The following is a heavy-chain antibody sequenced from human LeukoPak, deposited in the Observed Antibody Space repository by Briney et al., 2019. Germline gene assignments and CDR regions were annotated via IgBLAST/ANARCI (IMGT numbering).Heavy chain of an antibody. J-gene: IGHJ4*02. CDR3: ARDLLWFGELAY. D-gene: IGHD3-10*01. V-gene: IGHV4-30-4*01. CDR1: GGSLSSGDYY. CDR2: IYYSGST. Sequence: SETLSLTCTVSGGSLSSGDYYWSWIRQPPGTGLEWIGYIYYSGSTYYNPSLKSRVTISVDTSKNQFSLKLSSVTAADTAVYYCARDLLWFGELAYWGQGTLVTVSS.